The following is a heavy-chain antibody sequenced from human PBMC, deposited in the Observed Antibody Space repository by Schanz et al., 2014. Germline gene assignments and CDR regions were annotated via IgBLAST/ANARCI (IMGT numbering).Heavy chain of an antibody. CDR1: GFSFSDYY. CDR3: ARDIGRCGENRAFAL. Sequence: QVHLLESGGGLVEPGGSLRLSCAASGFSFSDYYMSWIRQAPGKGLEWISFINTGSNYINYADSVKGRFTISRDNAKNTLYLQLNSLRAEDSAVYYCARDIGRCGENRAFALWGRGTLVTVSS. D-gene: IGHD1-26*01. CDR2: INTGSNYI. V-gene: IGHV3-11*05. J-gene: IGHJ2*01.